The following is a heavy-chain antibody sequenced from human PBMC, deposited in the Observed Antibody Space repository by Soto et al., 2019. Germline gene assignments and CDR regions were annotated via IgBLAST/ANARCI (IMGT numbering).Heavy chain of an antibody. CDR2: IDYSGNI. J-gene: IGHJ4*02. CDR1: GGSITSSGSA. D-gene: IGHD1-1*01. Sequence: QLQLQESGPGLVKPSETLSLTCNASGGSITSSGSAWGWIRQSPGKGLEWIGTIDYSGNIYYIPSLKSRITISVDTSKNQISLKLSSVTAADTAVYYCARHIHNQGFEYYFDSWGQGKLVTVSS. V-gene: IGHV4-39*01. CDR3: ARHIHNQGFEYYFDS.